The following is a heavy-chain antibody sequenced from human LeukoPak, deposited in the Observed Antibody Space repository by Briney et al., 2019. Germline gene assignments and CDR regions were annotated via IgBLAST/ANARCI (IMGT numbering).Heavy chain of an antibody. D-gene: IGHD6-13*01. CDR3: ARDEPGIAPADY. J-gene: IGHJ4*02. V-gene: IGHV1-2*02. Sequence: ASVKVSCKASGYTFTGYYMHWVRQAPGQGLEWMGWINPNSGGTNYAQKFQGRVTMTRDTSISTAYMELSRLRSDDTAVYYCARDEPGIAPADYWGQGTLVTVSS. CDR2: INPNSGGT. CDR1: GYTFTGYY.